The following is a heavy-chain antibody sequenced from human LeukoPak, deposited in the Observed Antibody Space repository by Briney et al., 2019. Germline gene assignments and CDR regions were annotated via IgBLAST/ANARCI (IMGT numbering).Heavy chain of an antibody. CDR1: GYTFTSYG. D-gene: IGHD3-10*01. Sequence: GASVKVSCKASGYTFTSYGISWVRQAPGQGLEWMGWINAGNGNTKYSQEFQGRVTITRDTSASTAYMELSSLRSEDMAVYYCARGPDYYYGSGREFDYWGQGTLVTVSS. V-gene: IGHV1-3*03. J-gene: IGHJ4*02. CDR3: ARGPDYYYGSGREFDY. CDR2: INAGNGNT.